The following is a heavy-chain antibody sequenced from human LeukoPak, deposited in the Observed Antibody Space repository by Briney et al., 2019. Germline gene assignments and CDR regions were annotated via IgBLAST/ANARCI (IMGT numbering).Heavy chain of an antibody. J-gene: IGHJ4*02. CDR2: ISSRSTTI. CDR1: GSTFSTYS. Sequence: PGGSLRLSCAASGSTFSTYSMNWVRQAPGKGLEWVSYISSRSTTIYYADSVKGRFTISRDNSKNTLYLQMSSLRAEDTAVYYCAKPKDNSLYCFDYWGQGTLVTVSS. CDR3: AKPKDNSLYCFDY. D-gene: IGHD1-20*01. V-gene: IGHV3-48*01.